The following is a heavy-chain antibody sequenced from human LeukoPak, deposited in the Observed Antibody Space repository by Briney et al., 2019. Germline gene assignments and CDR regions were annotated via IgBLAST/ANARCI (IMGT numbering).Heavy chain of an antibody. CDR2: ISSSSSFI. CDR1: GFTFSSHS. CDR3: ARGAAAVPEGYAFDI. Sequence: GGSLRLSCAASGFTFSSHSMNWVRQAPGKGLELVSSISSSSSFIFYADSVKGRFIISRDNAKNSLYLQMNSLRAEDTAVYYCARGAAAVPEGYAFDIWGQGTMVTVSS. J-gene: IGHJ3*02. V-gene: IGHV3-21*01. D-gene: IGHD6-13*01.